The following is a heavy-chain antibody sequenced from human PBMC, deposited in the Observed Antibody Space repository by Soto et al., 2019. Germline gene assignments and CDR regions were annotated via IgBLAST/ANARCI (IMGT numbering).Heavy chain of an antibody. Sequence: QVQLVQSGAEVKTPGSSVEVSCKASGGIFSSFSITWVRQVPGHGLEWMGGIIPMTGTPNYAEKFQGRLTLTADASTRTAYLVLSSLKSEDTAVYYCARGPIFPGATSWLDPWGQRTVVIVSS. CDR2: IIPMTGTP. J-gene: IGHJ5*02. D-gene: IGHD1-1*01. V-gene: IGHV1-69*01. CDR3: ARGPIFPGATSWLDP. CDR1: GGIFSSFS.